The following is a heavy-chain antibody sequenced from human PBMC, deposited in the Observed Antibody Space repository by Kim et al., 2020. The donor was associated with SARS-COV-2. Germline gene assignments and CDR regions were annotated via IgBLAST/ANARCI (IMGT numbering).Heavy chain of an antibody. CDR2: ST. Sequence: STFYADPVKGRFTISRDNSKNTLFLQLDSLRAEDTALYYCARESSRRADYWGQGTLVTVSS. D-gene: IGHD2-2*01. V-gene: IGHV3-23*01. CDR3: ARESSRRADY. J-gene: IGHJ4*02.